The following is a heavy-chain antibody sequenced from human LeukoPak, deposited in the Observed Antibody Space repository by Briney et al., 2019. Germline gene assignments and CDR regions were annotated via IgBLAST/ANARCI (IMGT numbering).Heavy chain of an antibody. J-gene: IGHJ4*02. CDR2: INHSGST. D-gene: IGHD2-2*01. Sequence: SETLSLTCAVYGGSFSGYYWSWIRQPPGKGLEWIGEINHSGSTNYNPSLKSRVTISVDTSKNQFSLKLSSVTAADTAVYYCARKGGKIVVVPAAMDYWGQGTLVTVSS. CDR1: GGSFSGYY. V-gene: IGHV4-34*01. CDR3: ARKGGKIVVVPAAMDY.